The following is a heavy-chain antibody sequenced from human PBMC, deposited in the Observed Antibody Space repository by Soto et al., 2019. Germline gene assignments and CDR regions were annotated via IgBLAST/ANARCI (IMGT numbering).Heavy chain of an antibody. D-gene: IGHD2-15*01. J-gene: IGHJ4*02. CDR2: ISYSGGT. CDR1: GGSISSGGYY. CDR3: AGTRGYCSGGSCPTVVDY. V-gene: IGHV4-31*03. Sequence: SETLSLTCTVSGGSISSGGYYWSWIRQHPGTGLEWIGHISYSGGTYYNTSLKSRVTISVDTSRNQFSLKLSSVTAADTAVYYCAGTRGYCSGGSCPTVVDYWGQGTLVTVSS.